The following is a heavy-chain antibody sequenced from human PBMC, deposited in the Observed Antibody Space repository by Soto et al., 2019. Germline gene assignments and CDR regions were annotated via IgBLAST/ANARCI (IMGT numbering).Heavy chain of an antibody. CDR3: ATSPAYYYDSSGYYGY. V-gene: IGHV5-51*01. J-gene: IGHJ4*02. Sequence: PGESLKISCKGSGYSFTSYWIGWVRQMPGKGLEWMGIIYPGDSDTRYSPSLQGQVTISADKSISTAYLQWSSLKASDTAMYYCATSPAYYYDSSGYYGYWGQGTLVTVSS. CDR1: GYSFTSYW. CDR2: IYPGDSDT. D-gene: IGHD3-22*01.